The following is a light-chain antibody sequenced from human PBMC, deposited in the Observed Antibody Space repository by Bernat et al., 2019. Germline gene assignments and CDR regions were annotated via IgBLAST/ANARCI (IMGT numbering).Light chain of an antibody. CDR3: QPYDSSNLNWV. J-gene: IGLJ3*02. CDR2: EDN. Sequence: NFMLTQPHSVSESPGKTVTISCTRSSGSIASNYVQWYQQRPGSAPTTVIYEDNQRPSGVPDRFSGSIDSSSNSASLTISGLKTEDEADYYCQPYDSSNLNWVFGGGTKLTVL. CDR1: SGSIASNY. V-gene: IGLV6-57*04.